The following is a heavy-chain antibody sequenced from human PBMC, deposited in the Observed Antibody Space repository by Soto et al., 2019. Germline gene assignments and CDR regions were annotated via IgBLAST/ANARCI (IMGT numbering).Heavy chain of an antibody. CDR3: ARDENDRGYGMDV. D-gene: IGHD3-22*01. CDR1: GGSISSGGYY. CDR2: IYYSGST. J-gene: IGHJ6*02. V-gene: IGHV4-31*03. Sequence: PSETLSLTCTVSGGSISSGGYYWSWIRQHPGKGLEWIGYIYYSGSTYYNPSLKSRVTISVDTSKNQFSLKLSSVTAADTAVYYCARDENDRGYGMDVWGQGTTVTVSS.